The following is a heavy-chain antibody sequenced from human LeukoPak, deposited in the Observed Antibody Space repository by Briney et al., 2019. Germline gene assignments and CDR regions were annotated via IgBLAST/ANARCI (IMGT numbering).Heavy chain of an antibody. Sequence: SETLSLTCTVSGGSISSYYWSWIRQPPGKGLEWIGYIYYSGSTNYNPSLKSRVTISVDTSKNQFSLKLSSVTAADTAVYYCARLQGYNRHIDCWGQGTLVTVSS. J-gene: IGHJ4*02. D-gene: IGHD1-14*01. CDR1: GGSISSYY. CDR2: IYYSGST. CDR3: ARLQGYNRHIDC. V-gene: IGHV4-59*08.